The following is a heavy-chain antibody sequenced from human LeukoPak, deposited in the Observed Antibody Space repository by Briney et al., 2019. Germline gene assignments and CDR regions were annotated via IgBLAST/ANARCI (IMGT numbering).Heavy chain of an antibody. D-gene: IGHD3-10*01. CDR3: ANGGFGSPPS. J-gene: IGHJ5*02. Sequence: PSETLPLTCTVSGGSISSGVYCWSWIRQRPGEGLQWIGYICSSGSAYYNASLKSRVTISVDTSKNQFSLKLSSVTAADTAVYYCANGGFGSPPSWGQGTLVTVSS. V-gene: IGHV4-30-4*01. CDR2: ICSSGSA. CDR1: GGSISSGVYC.